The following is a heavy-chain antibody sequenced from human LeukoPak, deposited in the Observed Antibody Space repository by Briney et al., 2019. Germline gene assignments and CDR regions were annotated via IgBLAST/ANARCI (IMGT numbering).Heavy chain of an antibody. Sequence: SETLSLTCTVSGGSISSYYWSWIRQPAGKGLEWIGRIYTSGSTNYNPSLKSRVTMSVDTSKNQFSLKLISVTAADTAVYYCARDLGGYSDGSYYYYMDAWGKGTTVTVSS. D-gene: IGHD5-18*01. CDR2: IYTSGST. CDR3: ARDLGGYSDGSYYYYMDA. J-gene: IGHJ6*03. CDR1: GGSISSYY. V-gene: IGHV4-4*07.